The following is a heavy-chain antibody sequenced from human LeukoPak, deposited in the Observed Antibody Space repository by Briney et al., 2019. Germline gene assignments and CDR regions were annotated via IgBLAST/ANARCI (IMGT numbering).Heavy chain of an antibody. Sequence: PGGSLRLSCAASGFTFSSYWMSWVRQAPGKGLEWVANIKQDGSEKYYVDSVKGRFTISRDNAKNSLYLQMNSLRAEDTAVYYCARDVYAQYSNYMDVWGKGTTVTVSS. V-gene: IGHV3-7*01. CDR3: ARDVYAQYSNYMDV. CDR2: IKQDGSEK. J-gene: IGHJ6*03. CDR1: GFTFSSYW. D-gene: IGHD2-8*01.